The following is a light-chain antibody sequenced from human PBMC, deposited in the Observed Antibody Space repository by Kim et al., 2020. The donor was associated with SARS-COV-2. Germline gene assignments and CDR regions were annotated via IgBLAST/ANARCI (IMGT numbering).Light chain of an antibody. CDR3: CSYAGSYTYV. V-gene: IGLV2-11*01. J-gene: IGLJ1*01. CDR2: DVS. Sequence: GQSANTPDPRAGSCGGGYNEVAWDQRRPGKAPKLMIYDVSKRPSGVPDRFSGSKSGNTASLTISGLQAEDEADYYCCSYAGSYTYVFGTGTKVTVL. CDR1: GSCGGGYNE.